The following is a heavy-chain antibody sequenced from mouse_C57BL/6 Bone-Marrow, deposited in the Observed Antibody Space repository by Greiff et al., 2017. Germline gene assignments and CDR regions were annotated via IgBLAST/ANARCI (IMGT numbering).Heavy chain of an antibody. J-gene: IGHJ4*01. CDR2: IYPGDGDT. V-gene: IGHV1-82*01. Sequence: QVQLKQSGPELVKPGASVKISCKASGYAFSSSWMNWVKQRPGKGLEWIGRIYPGDGDTNYNGKFKGKATLTADKSSSTAYMQLSSLTSEDSAVYYCARTYYYGSSLYAMDYWGQGTTLTVSS. CDR3: ARTYYYGSSLYAMDY. CDR1: GYAFSSSW. D-gene: IGHD1-1*01.